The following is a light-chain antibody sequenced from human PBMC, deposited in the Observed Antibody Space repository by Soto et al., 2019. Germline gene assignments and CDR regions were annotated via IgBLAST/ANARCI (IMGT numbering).Light chain of an antibody. CDR2: RAS. CDR3: QQANSYST. V-gene: IGKV1-5*03. Sequence: DIQMTQSPSTLSASIGDRVTITCRASQSISRWLAWYQQKPQKPPKLLIYRASSLESGVPSRFSGSGSGTDFTLTISSLQPEDFAIYYCQQANSYSTFGQGTKVDIK. CDR1: QSISRW. J-gene: IGKJ1*01.